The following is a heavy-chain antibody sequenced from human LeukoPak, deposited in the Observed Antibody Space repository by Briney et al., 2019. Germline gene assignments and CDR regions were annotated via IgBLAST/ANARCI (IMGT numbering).Heavy chain of an antibody. V-gene: IGHV3-33*08. CDR3: ARDRTKTYYYDSSGYSRDAFDI. CDR2: IWYGGSNK. D-gene: IGHD3-22*01. CDR1: GFTFSSYG. Sequence: GGSLRLSCAASGFTFSSYGMHWVRQAPGKGLEWVAVIWYGGSNKYYADSVKGRFTISRDNSKNTLYLQMNSLRAEDTAVYYCARDRTKTYYYDSSGYSRDAFDIWGQGTMVTVSS. J-gene: IGHJ3*02.